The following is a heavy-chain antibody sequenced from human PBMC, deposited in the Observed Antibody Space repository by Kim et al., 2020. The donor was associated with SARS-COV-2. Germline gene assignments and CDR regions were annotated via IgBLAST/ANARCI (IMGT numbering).Heavy chain of an antibody. CDR3: ARELSGAGAYYYYYGMDV. CDR2: ISYDGSNK. D-gene: IGHD3-10*02. V-gene: IGHV3-30*04. Sequence: GGSLRLSCAASGFTFSSYAMHWVRQAPGKGLEWVAVISYDGSNKYYADSVKGRVTISRDNSKNTLYLQMNSLRAEDTAVYYCARELSGAGAYYYYYGMDVWGQGTTVTVSS. CDR1: GFTFSSYA. J-gene: IGHJ6*02.